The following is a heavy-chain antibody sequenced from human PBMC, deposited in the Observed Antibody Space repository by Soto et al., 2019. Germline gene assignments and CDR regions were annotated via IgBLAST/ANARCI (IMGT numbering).Heavy chain of an antibody. D-gene: IGHD6-19*01. J-gene: IGHJ6*02. V-gene: IGHV3-23*01. CDR2: ISGSGGST. CDR1: GFTFSSYA. Sequence: GGSLRLSCAASGFTFSSYAMSWVRQAPGKGLEWVSAISGSGGSTYYADSVKGRFTISRDNSKNTLYLQMNSLRAEDTAVYYCAKDLGSGWSVYYYYGMDVWGQGTTVTVSS. CDR3: AKDLGSGWSVYYYYGMDV.